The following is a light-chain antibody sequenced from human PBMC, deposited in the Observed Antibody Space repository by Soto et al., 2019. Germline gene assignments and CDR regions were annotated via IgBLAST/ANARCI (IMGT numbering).Light chain of an antibody. J-gene: IGLJ3*02. CDR3: QSYDSSNSIWV. V-gene: IGLV6-57*01. CDR1: SGSIASNY. CDR2: EDN. Sequence: NFMLTQPHSVSESPGKTVTISCTRSSGSIASNYVQWYQQRPGSSPTTVIYEDNQRPSGVPDRFSGSIDSSSNSASLTISGLKIEDEADYYCQSYDSSNSIWVFGGGIKLTVL.